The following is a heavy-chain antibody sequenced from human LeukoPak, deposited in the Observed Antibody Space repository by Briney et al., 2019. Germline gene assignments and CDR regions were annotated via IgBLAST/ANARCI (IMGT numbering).Heavy chain of an antibody. Sequence: GGSLRLSCAGSGSTVSSKYMSWVRQAPGKGLEWVSVIYSGGSTDYADSVKGRFTMSRDNSKNMLYLQMNSLRVDDTAVYFCARGRGYSGYDVSLPFDYWGQGTLVTVSS. V-gene: IGHV3-66*01. CDR2: IYSGGST. CDR3: ARGRGYSGYDVSLPFDY. CDR1: GSTVSSKY. D-gene: IGHD5-12*01. J-gene: IGHJ4*02.